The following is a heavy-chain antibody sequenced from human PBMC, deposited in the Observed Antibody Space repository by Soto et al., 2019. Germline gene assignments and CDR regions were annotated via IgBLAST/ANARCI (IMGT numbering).Heavy chain of an antibody. V-gene: IGHV3-33*01. J-gene: IGHJ4*02. CDR1: GFTFSSYG. CDR3: ARDYYGSGSYYWGYYFDY. CDR2: IWYDGSNK. D-gene: IGHD3-10*01. Sequence: RRLSCAASGFTFSSYGMHWVRQAPGKGLEWVAVIWYDGSNKYYADSVKGRFTISRDNSKNTLYLQMNSLRAEDTAVYYCARDYYGSGSYYWGYYFDYWGQGTLVTVSS.